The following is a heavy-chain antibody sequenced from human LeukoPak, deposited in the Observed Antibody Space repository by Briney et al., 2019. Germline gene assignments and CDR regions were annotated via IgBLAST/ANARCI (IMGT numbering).Heavy chain of an antibody. CDR1: GDSIRSTSSY. CDR2: IYYSGST. D-gene: IGHD3-10*01. CDR3: ARDEGFGELLGY. V-gene: IGHV4-61*01. Sequence: SETLSLTCTVSGDSIRSTSSYWGWIRQSPGKGLEWIGYIYYSGSTNYNPSLKSRVTISVDTSKNQFSLKLSSVTAADTAVYYCARDEGFGELLGYWGQGTLVTVSS. J-gene: IGHJ4*02.